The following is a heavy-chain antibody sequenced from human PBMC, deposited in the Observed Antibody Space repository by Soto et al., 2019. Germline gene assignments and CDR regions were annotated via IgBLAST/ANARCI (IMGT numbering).Heavy chain of an antibody. CDR1: GGSMRGQH. V-gene: IGHV4-4*09. J-gene: IGHJ4*02. CDR3: ATYTVGEGGRGY. D-gene: IGHD3-16*01. Sequence: QVQLQESGPGLVKPSETLSLTCTVSGGSMRGQHWSWIRQPPGKGLEWIGHHSDSTNYNPSLKSRSTISTDTSKNQFSLKLSSVTAADPAVYYCATYTVGEGGRGYWGQGTLVTVSS. CDR2: HHSDST.